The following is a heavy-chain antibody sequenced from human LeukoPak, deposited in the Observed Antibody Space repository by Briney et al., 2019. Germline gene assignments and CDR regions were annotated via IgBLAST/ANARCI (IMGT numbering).Heavy chain of an antibody. D-gene: IGHD6-19*01. Sequence: GGSLRLSCAASGFTVSSNYMSWVRQAPGKGLEWVSVIYSGGSTYYADSVKGRFTISRDNSKNTLYLQMNSLRAEDTAVYYCARLQWLTLFDYWGQGTLVTVSS. CDR3: ARLQWLTLFDY. CDR1: GFTVSSNY. V-gene: IGHV3-53*01. CDR2: IYSGGST. J-gene: IGHJ4*02.